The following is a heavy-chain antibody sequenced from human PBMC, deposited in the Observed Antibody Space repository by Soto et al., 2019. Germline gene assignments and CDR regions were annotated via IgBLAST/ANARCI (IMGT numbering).Heavy chain of an antibody. CDR3: TRGPRPSSIGTGAL. CDR1: GFRFSTYD. CDR2: MSDGGGGI. D-gene: IGHD3-10*01. J-gene: IGHJ4*02. Sequence: GGSLRLSCAASGFRFSTYDMSWVRQAPGKGLEWVSRMSDGGGGIDYADFVKGRFTIARDNAKNTLFLQMRNLRGEDTAVYYCTRGPRPSSIGTGALWGRGALVTVSS. V-gene: IGHV3-23*01.